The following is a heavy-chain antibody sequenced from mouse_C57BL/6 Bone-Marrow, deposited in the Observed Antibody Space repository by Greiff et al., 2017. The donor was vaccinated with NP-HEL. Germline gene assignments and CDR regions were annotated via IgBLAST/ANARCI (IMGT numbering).Heavy chain of an antibody. CDR2: IDPENGDT. D-gene: IGHD2-5*01. J-gene: IGHJ4*01. CDR1: GFNIKDDY. V-gene: IGHV14-4*01. CDR3: TTAYYSNYVPYYAMDY. Sequence: VQLQQSGAELVRPGASVTLSCTASGFNIKDDYMHWVKQRPAQGLEWIGWIDPENGDTEYASKFQGQATITADTSSNTASLQLSSLTSEDTAVYYCTTAYYSNYVPYYAMDYWGQGTSVTVSS.